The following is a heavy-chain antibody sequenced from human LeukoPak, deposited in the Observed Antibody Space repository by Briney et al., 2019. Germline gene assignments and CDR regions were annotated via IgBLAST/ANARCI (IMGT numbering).Heavy chain of an antibody. CDR1: GLTFRTYW. Sequence: GGSLRLSCEVSGLTFRTYWMTWVRQAPGKGLEWVAGINQNGREEYYVDSVKGRFTISRDNAKDSLYLQMNSLRDEDTAVYYCARSLGDDWGQRTLVTVSS. CDR3: ARSLGDD. D-gene: IGHD3-16*01. J-gene: IGHJ4*02. CDR2: INQNGREE. V-gene: IGHV3-7*01.